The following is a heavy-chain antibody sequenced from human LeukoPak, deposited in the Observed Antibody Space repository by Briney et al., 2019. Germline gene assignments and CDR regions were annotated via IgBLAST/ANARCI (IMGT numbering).Heavy chain of an antibody. CDR3: AACSGGSCYNWFDP. J-gene: IGHJ5*02. CDR2: ISGSGGST. V-gene: IGHV3-23*01. CDR1: GFTFSSYA. Sequence: GGSPRLSCAASGFTFSSYAMSWVRQAPGKGLEWVSAISGSGGSTYYADSVKGRFTISRDNSKNTLYLQMNSLRAEDTAVYYCAACSGGSCYNWFDPWGQGTLVTVSS. D-gene: IGHD2-15*01.